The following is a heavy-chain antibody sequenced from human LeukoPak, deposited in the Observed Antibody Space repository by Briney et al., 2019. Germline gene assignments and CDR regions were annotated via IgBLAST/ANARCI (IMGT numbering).Heavy chain of an antibody. CDR3: ARKKDTFDFYDSSGLDY. Sequence: GSLRLSCAASGFTFSTYGMHWVRQAPGKGLEWVANIWYDGSTKYYADSVKGRFTISRDNSKNTLYLQMNSLRAGDTAVYYCARKKDTFDFYDSSGLDYWGQGALVTVSS. J-gene: IGHJ4*02. CDR2: IWYDGSTK. V-gene: IGHV3-33*01. D-gene: IGHD3-22*01. CDR1: GFTFSTYG.